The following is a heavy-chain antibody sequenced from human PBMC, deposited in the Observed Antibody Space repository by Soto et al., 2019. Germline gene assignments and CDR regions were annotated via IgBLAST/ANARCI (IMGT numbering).Heavy chain of an antibody. CDR3: ARGLTSGDY. CDR2: SNPNGGST. J-gene: IGHJ4*02. Sequence: QVQLVQSGAEVKNPGASVKVSCKASGDTFTSFYIHWARQAPGQGLEWMSISNPNGGSTNYAQHLQGSGTLTRDTSTTTVYMELSSLRSEDTAVYYCARGLTSGDYWCQGTLVTVSS. CDR1: GDTFTSFY. V-gene: IGHV1-46*01.